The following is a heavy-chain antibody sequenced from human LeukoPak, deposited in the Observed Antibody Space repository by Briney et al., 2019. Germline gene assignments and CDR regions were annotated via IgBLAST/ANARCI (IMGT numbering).Heavy chain of an antibody. CDR3: ARGGILTGYVYFDY. V-gene: IGHV4-59*01. J-gene: IGHJ4*02. Sequence: SETLSLTCTVSGASITSYCWSWIRQPPGKGLEYIGYMYYSGGPKYNPSLKSRVTISADRSKNQFSLNLTSVTAADTAVYYCARGGILTGYVYFDYWGQGILVTVSS. CDR1: GASITSYC. D-gene: IGHD3-9*01. CDR2: MYYSGGP.